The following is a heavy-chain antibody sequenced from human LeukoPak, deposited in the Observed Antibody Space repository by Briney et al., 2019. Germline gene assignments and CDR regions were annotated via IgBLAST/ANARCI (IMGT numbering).Heavy chain of an antibody. Sequence: PSETLSLTCTVSGYSFNNFYYWAWIRQPPGKGLEWIGSIYNSGSTSYNPSLKSRATLSLDTSKNQFSLRLTSVTAADTAVYYCARNISGIGLSSHHAYGPPGAFDIWGQGTLVIVSS. CDR2: IYNSGST. J-gene: IGHJ3*02. V-gene: IGHV4-38-2*02. D-gene: IGHD1-14*01. CDR3: ARNISGIGLSSHHAYGPPGAFDI. CDR1: GYSFNNFYY.